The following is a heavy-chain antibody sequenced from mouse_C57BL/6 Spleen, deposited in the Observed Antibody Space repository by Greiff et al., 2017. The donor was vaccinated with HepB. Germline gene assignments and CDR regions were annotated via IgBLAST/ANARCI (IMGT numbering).Heavy chain of an antibody. V-gene: IGHV5-16*01. CDR2: INYDGSST. Sequence: EVHLVESEGGLVQPGSSMKLSCTASGFTFSDYYMAWVRQVPEKGLEWVANINYDGSSTYYLDSLKSRFIISRDNAKNILYLQMSSLKSEDTATYYWARVDGYYPYAMDYWGQGTPVTVSS. CDR1: GFTFSDYY. D-gene: IGHD2-3*01. J-gene: IGHJ4*01. CDR3: ARVDGYYPYAMDY.